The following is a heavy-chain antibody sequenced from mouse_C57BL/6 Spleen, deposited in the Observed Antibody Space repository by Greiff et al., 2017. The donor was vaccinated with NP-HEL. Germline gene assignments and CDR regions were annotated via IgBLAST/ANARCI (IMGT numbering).Heavy chain of an antibody. D-gene: IGHD3-2*02. CDR2: IDPSDSET. CDR3: ATDSSGYVDY. V-gene: IGHV1-52*01. Sequence: VQLQQSGAELVRPGSSVKLSCKASGYTFTSYWMHWVKQRPIQGLEWIGNIDPSDSETHYNQKFKDKATLTVDKSSSTAYMQLSSLTSEDSAVYYCATDSSGYVDYWGQGTTLTVSS. J-gene: IGHJ2*01. CDR1: GYTFTSYW.